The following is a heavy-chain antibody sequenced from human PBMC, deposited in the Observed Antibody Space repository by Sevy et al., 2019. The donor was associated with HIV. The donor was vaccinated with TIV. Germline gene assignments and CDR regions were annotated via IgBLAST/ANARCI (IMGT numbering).Heavy chain of an antibody. CDR2: IKQDGSEA. Sequence: GGSLRLSCVASGFNFRNFWMSWVRQAPGKGLECVADIKQDGSEAYYVHSVKGRFTISRDNAKNSLYLQMNSLRDEDTAMYFCVRDKVVGASILDAWGQGTPVTVSS. CDR1: GFNFRNFW. CDR3: VRDKVVGASILDA. J-gene: IGHJ5*02. V-gene: IGHV3-7*03. D-gene: IGHD1-26*01.